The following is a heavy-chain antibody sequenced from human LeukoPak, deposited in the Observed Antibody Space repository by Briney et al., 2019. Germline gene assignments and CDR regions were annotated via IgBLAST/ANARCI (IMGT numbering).Heavy chain of an antibody. CDR2: ISGSGDIT. V-gene: IGHV3-23*01. Sequence: GGSLRLSCAASGFTFSDYWMHWVRQAPGKGLGWVSIISGSGDITYYADSVKGRFTISRDNSKNTLYLQMNSLRAEDTALYYCAKDSLRLDPVDYWGQGTLVTVSS. J-gene: IGHJ4*02. CDR3: AKDSLRLDPVDY. D-gene: IGHD5-12*01. CDR1: GFTFSDYW.